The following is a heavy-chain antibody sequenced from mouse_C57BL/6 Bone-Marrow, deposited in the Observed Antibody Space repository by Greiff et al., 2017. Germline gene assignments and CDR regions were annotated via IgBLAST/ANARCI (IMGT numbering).Heavy chain of an antibody. CDR2: IDPETGGT. CDR3: TRGGIYYGNYLDY. Sequence: VQLQQSGAELVRPGASVTLSCKASGYTFTDYEMHWVKQTPVHGLEWIGAIDPETGGTAYNQKFKGKAILTADKSSSTAYMELRSLTSEDSAVYYWTRGGIYYGNYLDYWGQGTTLTVSS. J-gene: IGHJ2*01. D-gene: IGHD2-1*01. CDR1: GYTFTDYE. V-gene: IGHV1-15*01.